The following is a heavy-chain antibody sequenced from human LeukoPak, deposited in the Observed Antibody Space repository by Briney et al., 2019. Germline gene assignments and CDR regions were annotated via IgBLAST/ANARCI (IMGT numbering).Heavy chain of an antibody. Sequence: ETSETLSLTCTVSGGSISSYYWSWIRQPPGKGLEWIGYIYYSGSTNYNPSLKSRVTISVDTSKNQFSLKLSSVTAADTAVYYCARDQRGYSYGYYFDYWGQGTLVTVSS. CDR2: IYYSGST. CDR3: ARDQRGYSYGYYFDY. V-gene: IGHV4-59*12. D-gene: IGHD5-18*01. CDR1: GGSISSYY. J-gene: IGHJ4*02.